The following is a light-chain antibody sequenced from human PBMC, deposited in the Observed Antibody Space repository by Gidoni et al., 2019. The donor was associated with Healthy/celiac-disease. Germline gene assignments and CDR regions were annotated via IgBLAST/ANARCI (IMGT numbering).Light chain of an antibody. CDR1: QSVYSNY. J-gene: IGKJ2*01. Sequence: EIVLTQSPGTLSLSPGDRATLSCRASQSVYSNYLDWYQQRPGQSPRLLIYGASNRATGNPERFSGSGSRTDFTLSISRLEPEDFGVYYCQQYGGSPAAYTFGQGTKLEIK. V-gene: IGKV3-20*01. CDR3: QQYGGSPAAYT. CDR2: GAS.